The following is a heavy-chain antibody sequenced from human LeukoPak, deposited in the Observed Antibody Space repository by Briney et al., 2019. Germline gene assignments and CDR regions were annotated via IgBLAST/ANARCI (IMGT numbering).Heavy chain of an antibody. D-gene: IGHD4-17*01. V-gene: IGHV4-59*01. CDR1: GDSISTYY. J-gene: IGHJ5*02. CDR3: ARVEYGDYGWFDP. CDR2: ISDSGST. Sequence: WETLSLTCTVSGDSISTYYWTWIRQPPGKGLEWIGYISDSGSTNYNPSLKSRVTISLDTSKNQFSLKPISLTAADTAAYYCARVEYGDYGWFDPWGQGTLVTVSS.